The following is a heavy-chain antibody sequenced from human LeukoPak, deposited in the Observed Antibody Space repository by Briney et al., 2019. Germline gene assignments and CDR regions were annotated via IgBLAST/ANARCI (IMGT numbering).Heavy chain of an antibody. CDR3: ARAWGSPDYYYYYMDV. CDR2: ISAYNGNT. V-gene: IGHV1-18*01. D-gene: IGHD3-16*01. CDR1: GYTFTSYG. J-gene: IGHJ6*03. Sequence: GASVKVSCKASGYTFTSYGISWVRQAPGQGVEWMGWISAYNGNTNYAQKLQGRVTMTTDTSTSTAYMELRSLRSDDTAVYYCARAWGSPDYYYYYMDVWGKGTTVTVSS.